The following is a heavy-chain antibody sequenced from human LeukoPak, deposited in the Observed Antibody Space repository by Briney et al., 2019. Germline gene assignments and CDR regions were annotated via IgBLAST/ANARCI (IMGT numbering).Heavy chain of an antibody. V-gene: IGHV3-30-3*01. Sequence: PGGSLRLSCAASGFPFSSFAVHWARQAPGKGLEWVAVISYDGSTKDHADSVKGRFSIPRDNSKNTLYLQMNSLRAEDTAVFYCARDGNSDYDNTYYYGMDFWGQGTTVTVSS. J-gene: IGHJ6*02. CDR3: ARDGNSDYDNTYYYGMDF. D-gene: IGHD5-12*01. CDR1: GFPFSSFA. CDR2: ISYDGSTK.